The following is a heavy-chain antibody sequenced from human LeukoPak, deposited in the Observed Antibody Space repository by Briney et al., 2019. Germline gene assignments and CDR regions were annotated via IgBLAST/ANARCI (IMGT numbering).Heavy chain of an antibody. J-gene: IGHJ4*02. CDR3: ARGVLILWFGESDY. Sequence: GGSLRLSCAASGFTFSSYSMNWVRQAPGKGLEWVSYISSSSSTIYYADSVKGRFTISRDNAKNSLYLQMNSLRDEDTAVYYCARGVLILWFGESDYWGQGTLVTVSS. V-gene: IGHV3-48*02. CDR2: ISSSSSTI. D-gene: IGHD3-10*01. CDR1: GFTFSSYS.